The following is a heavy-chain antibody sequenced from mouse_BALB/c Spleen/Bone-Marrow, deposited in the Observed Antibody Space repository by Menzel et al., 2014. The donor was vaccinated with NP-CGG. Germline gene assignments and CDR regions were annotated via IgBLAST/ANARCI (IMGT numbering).Heavy chain of an antibody. Sequence: QVQLQQSGAELMKPGASVKISCKVTGYTFSSYWIEWVKQRPGHGLEWIGEILPGSGSTNYNEKFKGKATFTADTSSNTAYIQLSSLTSENSAVYYCARREVSYYYDYWGQGTTLTVSS. CDR1: GYTFSSYW. V-gene: IGHV1-9*01. J-gene: IGHJ2*01. CDR3: ARREVSYYYDY. CDR2: ILPGSGST. D-gene: IGHD2-12*01.